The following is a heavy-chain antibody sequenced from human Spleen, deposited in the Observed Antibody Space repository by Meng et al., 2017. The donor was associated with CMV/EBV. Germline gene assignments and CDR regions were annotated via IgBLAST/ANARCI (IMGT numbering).Heavy chain of an antibody. CDR2: ISSSRNDI. CDR1: GLSFSRYT. J-gene: IGHJ4*02. D-gene: IGHD6-19*01. Sequence: GGSLRLSCTASGLSFSRYTMNWVRQAPGKGLEWVSSISSSRNDIYYADSVRGRFTISRDDAKKSLYLQMNSLRAEDTALYYCAKDTRSGWVWGQGTLVTVSS. CDR3: AKDTRSGWV. V-gene: IGHV3-21*04.